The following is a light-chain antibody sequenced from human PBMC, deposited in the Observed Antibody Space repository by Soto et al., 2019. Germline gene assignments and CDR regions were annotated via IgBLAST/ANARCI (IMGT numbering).Light chain of an antibody. Sequence: EIVLTQSPATLSLSPGERATLSCGAGRGFGTTLAWYKQNPAQAPRLLIYDASNGATGIPARLSGSGSGTDFTLTISSLEPEDFAVYYCQQRSNWPFTFGPGTKVDIK. V-gene: IGKV3-11*01. CDR3: QQRSNWPFT. J-gene: IGKJ3*01. CDR1: RGFGTT. CDR2: DAS.